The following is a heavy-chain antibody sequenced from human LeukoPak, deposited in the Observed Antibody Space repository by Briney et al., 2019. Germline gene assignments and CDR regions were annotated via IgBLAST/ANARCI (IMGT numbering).Heavy chain of an antibody. CDR3: ARDLFSGSYYGS. Sequence: GGSLRLSCAASGFTFSSCSMNWVRQAPGKGLEWVSYISSSSSSTIYYADSVKGRFTISRDNAKNSLYLQMNSLRAEDTAVYYCARDLFSGSYYGSWGQGTLVTVSS. V-gene: IGHV3-48*01. CDR1: GFTFSSCS. J-gene: IGHJ4*02. D-gene: IGHD1-26*01. CDR2: ISSSSSSTI.